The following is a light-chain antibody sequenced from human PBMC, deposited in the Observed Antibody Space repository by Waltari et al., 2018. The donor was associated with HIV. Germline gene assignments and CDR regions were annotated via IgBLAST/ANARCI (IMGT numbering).Light chain of an antibody. CDR2: GVS. CDR1: QPIDSD. CDR3: QQSHTVPLT. J-gene: IGKJ3*01. Sequence: DIQMSQSPPSLSASVGDRVAITCRASQPIDSDLNWYQQKPGTSPKLLVFGVSNLQSGVPSRFSGSGSGSAFTLTINSLRPEDFATYYGQQSHTVPLTFGPGTKVEIK. V-gene: IGKV1-39*01.